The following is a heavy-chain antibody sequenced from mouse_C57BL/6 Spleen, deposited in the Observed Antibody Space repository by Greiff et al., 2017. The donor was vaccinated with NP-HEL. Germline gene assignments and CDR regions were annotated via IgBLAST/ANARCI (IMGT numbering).Heavy chain of an antibody. V-gene: IGHV14-2*01. J-gene: IGHJ1*03. CDR2: IDPEDGDT. CDR1: GFNIKDYY. D-gene: IGHD1-1*01. CDR3: ARTDHYGSSYWYFGV. Sequence: VQLQHSGAELVKPGASVKLSCTASGFNIKDYYMHWVKQRTEQGLEWIGRIDPEDGDTKYAPKFQGKATITADKSSNTAYLQLSSLTSEGTAVYYCARTDHYGSSYWYFGVWGTGTTVTVSS.